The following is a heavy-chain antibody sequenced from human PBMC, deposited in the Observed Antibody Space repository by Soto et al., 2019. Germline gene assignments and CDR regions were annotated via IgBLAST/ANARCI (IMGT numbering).Heavy chain of an antibody. J-gene: IGHJ4*02. D-gene: IGHD5-12*01. CDR1: GFTFSNAW. Sequence: EVQLVESGGGLVKPGGSLRLSCAASGFTFSNAWMSWVRQAPGKGLEWVGRIKSKTDDGTTDYAAPVKGRFTISRDDSKNTLYLQMNSLKTEDTAVYYCTTDRNSNSGYAIDYWGQGTLVTVSS. CDR2: IKSKTDDGTT. CDR3: TTDRNSNSGYAIDY. V-gene: IGHV3-15*01.